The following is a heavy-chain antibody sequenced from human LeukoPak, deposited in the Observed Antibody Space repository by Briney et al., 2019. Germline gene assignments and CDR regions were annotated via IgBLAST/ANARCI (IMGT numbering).Heavy chain of an antibody. CDR1: GYSISSGYY. D-gene: IGHD3-3*01. J-gene: IGHJ4*02. CDR2: SYHSGST. Sequence: SETLSLTCTVSGYSISSGYYWGWIRQPPGKGLEWIGSSYHSGSTYYNPSLKSRVTISVDTSKNQFSLELRSVTAADTAVYYCARTVTVFGVVILGYFDYWGQGTLVTVSS. V-gene: IGHV4-38-2*02. CDR3: ARTVTVFGVVILGYFDY.